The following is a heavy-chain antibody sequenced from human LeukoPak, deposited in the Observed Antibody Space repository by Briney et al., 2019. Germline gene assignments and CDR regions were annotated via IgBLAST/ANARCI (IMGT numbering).Heavy chain of an antibody. CDR1: GYTFAGYY. D-gene: IGHD6-13*01. J-gene: IGHJ4*02. V-gene: IGHV1-2*06. CDR3: ASVGRGRARDFDY. CDR2: INPNSGGT. Sequence: ASVKVSCKASGYTFAGYYMHWVRQAPGQGLEWMGRINPNSGGTNYAQKFQGRVTMTRDTSISTAYMELSRLRSDDTAVYYCASVGRGRARDFDYWGQGTLVTVSS.